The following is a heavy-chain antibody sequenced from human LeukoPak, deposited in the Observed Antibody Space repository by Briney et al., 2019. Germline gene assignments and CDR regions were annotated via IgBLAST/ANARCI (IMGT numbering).Heavy chain of an antibody. CDR2: INPNSGGT. D-gene: IGHD2-2*02. CDR3: ARVNIGYCSSTSCYSFDY. CDR1: GYTFTGYY. Sequence: ASVKVSCKASGYTFTGYYMHWVRQAPGQGLEWMGWINPNSGGTNYAQKFQGRVTMTRDTSISTAYMELSRLRSDDTAVYYCARVNIGYCSSTSCYSFDYWGQGTLVTVSS. V-gene: IGHV1-2*02. J-gene: IGHJ4*02.